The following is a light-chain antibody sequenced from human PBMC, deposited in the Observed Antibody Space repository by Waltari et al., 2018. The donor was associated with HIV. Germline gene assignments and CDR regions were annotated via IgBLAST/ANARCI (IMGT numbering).Light chain of an antibody. J-gene: IGKJ1*01. CDR1: QSLLYTDNNKNY. V-gene: IGKV4-1*01. Sequence: DIVLTQSPDSLAVSLGERATINSRSSQSLLYTDNNKNYLTWYQQKPGQPPKLLIYWASTRASGVPDRFSGSGSGTEFSLTISSLQAEDVAVYYCQHYYSTPWRFGQGTKVEI. CDR2: WAS. CDR3: QHYYSTPWR.